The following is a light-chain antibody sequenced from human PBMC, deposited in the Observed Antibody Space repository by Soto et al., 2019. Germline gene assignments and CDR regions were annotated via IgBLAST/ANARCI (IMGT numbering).Light chain of an antibody. CDR1: QSVSSY. CDR3: QQRSSWPRT. CDR2: DAS. Sequence: EIVLTQSPATLSLSPGERATLSCRASQSVSSYLAWYQQKPGQVPRLVIYDASNRATGIPGRFSGSGSGTDFTLTISSLEPEDFGVYYWQQRSSWPRTFGHGNKVEIK. V-gene: IGKV3-11*01. J-gene: IGKJ1*01.